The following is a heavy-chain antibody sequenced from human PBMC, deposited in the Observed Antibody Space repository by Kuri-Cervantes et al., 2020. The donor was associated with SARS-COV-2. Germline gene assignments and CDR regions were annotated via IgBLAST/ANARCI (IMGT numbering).Heavy chain of an antibody. CDR3: ARTYCSSTSCSPGDY. Sequence: ASVKVSCKASGYTFTGYYMHWVRQAPGQGLEWMGRINPNSGGTNYAQKFQGRVTMARDTSISTVYMELSSLRSEDTAVYYCARTYCSSTSCSPGDYWGQGTLVTVSS. J-gene: IGHJ4*02. CDR1: GYTFTGYY. CDR2: INPNSGGT. V-gene: IGHV1-2*06. D-gene: IGHD2-2*01.